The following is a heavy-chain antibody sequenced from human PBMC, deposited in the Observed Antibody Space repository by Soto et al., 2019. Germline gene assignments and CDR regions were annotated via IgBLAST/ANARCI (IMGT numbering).Heavy chain of an antibody. V-gene: IGHV4-39*01. J-gene: IGHJ4*02. D-gene: IGHD1-1*01. CDR2: ICSSGST. CDR1: GDSISSCDYY. CDR3: ARHRRETGTYAQPLDS. Sequence: SETLSLTRTVSGDSISSCDYYWGWVRQPPGKGLAWIGSICSSGSTYYNPSLKSRVTISVDTSKNQFSLRLTSVTAADTDVYYCARHRRETGTYAQPLDSWGQGTLVTVSS.